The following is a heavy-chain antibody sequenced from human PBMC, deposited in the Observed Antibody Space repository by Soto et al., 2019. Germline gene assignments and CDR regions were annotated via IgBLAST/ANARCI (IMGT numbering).Heavy chain of an antibody. V-gene: IGHV4-31*03. J-gene: IGHJ3*02. CDR3: ARFYMVRGVMGAFDI. CDR1: GGSISSGGYY. D-gene: IGHD3-10*01. CDR2: IYYIGST. Sequence: SETLSLTCTVSGGSISSGGYYWSWIRQHPGKGLEWIGYIYYIGSTYYNPSLKSRVSISVDTSKNQFSLKLSSVTAADTSVYYCARFYMVRGVMGAFDIWGQGTMVTVSS.